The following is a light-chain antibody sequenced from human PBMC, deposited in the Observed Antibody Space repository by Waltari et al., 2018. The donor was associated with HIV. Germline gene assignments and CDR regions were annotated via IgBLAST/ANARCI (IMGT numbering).Light chain of an antibody. CDR3: MQGLRSPDT. CDR2: LAS. V-gene: IGKV2-28*01. J-gene: IGKJ2*01. Sequence: IVMTQSPLSLAVTPGEPASMSCRSSQGLLHGNGDNYLDWYVQKPGQSPQLMIYLASNRVSGVPDRCSGSVSGTDFTLKITKVEAEDVGLYFGMQGLRSPDTVGQVTKLEIK. CDR1: QGLLHGNGDNY.